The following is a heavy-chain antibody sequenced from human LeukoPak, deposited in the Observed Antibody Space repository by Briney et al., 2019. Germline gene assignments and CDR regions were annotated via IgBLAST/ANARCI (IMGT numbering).Heavy chain of an antibody. CDR2: IDPSDSYT. CDR1: GYSFTSYW. D-gene: IGHD1-26*01. V-gene: IGHV5-10-1*01. CDR3: ASMLIVGATSVDY. Sequence: GESLKISCKGSGYSFTSYWSSWVRQMPGKGLEWMGRIDPSDSYTNYSPSFQSHVTISADKSISTAYLQWSSLKASDTAMYYCASMLIVGATSVDYWGQGTLVTVSS. J-gene: IGHJ4*02.